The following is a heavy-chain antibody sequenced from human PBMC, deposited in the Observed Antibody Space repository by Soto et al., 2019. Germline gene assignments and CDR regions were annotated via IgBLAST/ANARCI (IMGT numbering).Heavy chain of an antibody. CDR1: GGSISSSSYY. CDR2: IYYSGST. CDR3: ARPTGGGASWFDP. J-gene: IGHJ5*02. D-gene: IGHD1-26*01. V-gene: IGHV4-39*01. Sequence: ETLSLTCTVSGGSISSSSYYWGWIRQPPGKGLEWIGSIYYSGSTYYNPSLKSRVTISVDTSKNQFSLKLSSVTAADTAVYYCARPTGGGASWFDPWGQGTLVTVSS.